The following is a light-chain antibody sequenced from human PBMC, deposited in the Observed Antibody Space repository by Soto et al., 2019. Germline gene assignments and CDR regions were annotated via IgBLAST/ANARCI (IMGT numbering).Light chain of an antibody. J-gene: IGKJ5*01. CDR2: DAY. V-gene: IGKV3-11*01. CDR1: QSVSTY. CDR3: KQRSNWPPI. Sequence: ETVLTQSPATLSLSPGESATLSCRASQSVSTYLAWYQQKPGQAPRLLIYDAYNRATGIPARFSGSGSGTDFTLTISSLEPEDFAVYYCKQRSNWPPIFGQGTRLEIK.